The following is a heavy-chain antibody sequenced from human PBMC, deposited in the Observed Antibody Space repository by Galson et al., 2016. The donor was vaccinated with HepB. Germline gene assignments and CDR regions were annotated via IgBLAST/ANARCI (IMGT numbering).Heavy chain of an antibody. D-gene: IGHD6-19*01. Sequence: SETLSLTCTVSGGSMSYYYWSWIRQPPGKGLEWIGYIYYSQSTNYNPSLKSPVTISVDASKNQFSLKLPSVTAADTAVYYCARDDSGGWYGFHYGMDVWGQGTTVTVSS. CDR2: IYYSQST. CDR3: ARDDSGGWYGFHYGMDV. J-gene: IGHJ6*02. V-gene: IGHV4-59*01. CDR1: GGSMSYYY.